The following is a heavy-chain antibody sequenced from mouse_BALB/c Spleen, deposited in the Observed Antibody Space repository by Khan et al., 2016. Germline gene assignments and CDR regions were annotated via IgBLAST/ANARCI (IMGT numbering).Heavy chain of an antibody. D-gene: IGHD2-1*01. CDR3: TRKGIFYGNYDFDS. J-gene: IGHJ2*01. CDR2: IDPETGGT. Sequence: QVQLQQSGAELVRPGASVTLSCKASGYTFSDYEMHWVKQTPVHGLEWIGAIDPETGGTAYNQKFQGQATLTAGRSSRPAYMELRSLTSEDSAVYDCTRKGIFYGNYDFDSWGQGTTLTVSS. CDR1: GYTFSDYE. V-gene: IGHV1-15*01.